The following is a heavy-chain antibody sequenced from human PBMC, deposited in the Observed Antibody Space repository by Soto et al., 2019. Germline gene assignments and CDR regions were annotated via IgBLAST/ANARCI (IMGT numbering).Heavy chain of an antibody. Sequence: QVQLVQSGAEVKKPGASVKVSCKASGYTFTSYGISWVRQAPGQGLEWMGWISAYNGNTNYAQKLQGRVTMTTDTATSKDYMELKRLRSYDTAVYYCAGVLEYCSGGSCYPDWFDPWGQGTLVTVSP. D-gene: IGHD2-15*01. CDR2: ISAYNGNT. CDR3: AGVLEYCSGGSCYPDWFDP. V-gene: IGHV1-18*01. J-gene: IGHJ5*02. CDR1: GYTFTSYG.